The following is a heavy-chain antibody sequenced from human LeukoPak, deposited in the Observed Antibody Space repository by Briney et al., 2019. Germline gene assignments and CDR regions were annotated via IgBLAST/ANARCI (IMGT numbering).Heavy chain of an antibody. CDR3: AKRGWREPRYYFETSGGLYGMDV. Sequence: GRSLRLSCAGSGFTFSIYDMTWVRQAPGKGLEWVSGIRGSSGSTYYADSVKGRFTISRDNPKNTLYLQMNSLRAEDTAVYYCAKRGWREPRYYFETSGGLYGMDVWGQGTTVTVSS. CDR2: IRGSSGST. J-gene: IGHJ6*02. D-gene: IGHD3-22*01. V-gene: IGHV3-23*01. CDR1: GFTFSIYD.